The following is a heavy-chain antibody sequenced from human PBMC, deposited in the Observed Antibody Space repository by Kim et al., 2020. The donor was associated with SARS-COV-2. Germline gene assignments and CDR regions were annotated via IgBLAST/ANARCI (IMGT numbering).Heavy chain of an antibody. V-gene: IGHV3-21*01. J-gene: IGHJ4*02. D-gene: IGHD6-19*01. Sequence: GGSLRLSCAASGFTFSSYSMHWVRQAPGKGLEWVSSISSSSSYIYYADSVKGRFTISRDNAKNSLYLQMNSLRAEDTAVYYCARVRGSSGWYVWGQGTLVTVSS. CDR2: ISSSSSYI. CDR3: ARVRGSSGWYV. CDR1: GFTFSSYS.